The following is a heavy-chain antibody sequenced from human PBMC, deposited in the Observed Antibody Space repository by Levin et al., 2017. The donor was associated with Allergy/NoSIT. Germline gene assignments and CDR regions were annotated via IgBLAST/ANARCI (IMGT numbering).Heavy chain of an antibody. CDR1: GSSISSGYY. CDR3: ARVERQQLDIYYFDY. CDR2: IYHSGST. Sequence: SETLSLTCTVSGSSISSGYYWGWIRQPPGKGLEWIGSIYHSGSTYYNPSLKSRVTISVDTSKNQFSLKLSSVTAADTAVYYCARVERQQLDIYYFDYWGQGTLVTVSS. D-gene: IGHD6-13*01. J-gene: IGHJ4*02. V-gene: IGHV4-38-2*02.